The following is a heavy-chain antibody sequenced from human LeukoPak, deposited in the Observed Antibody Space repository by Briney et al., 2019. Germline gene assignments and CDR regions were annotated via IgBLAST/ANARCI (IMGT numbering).Heavy chain of an antibody. CDR3: ARDLVGATFNY. CDR1: GFMFSSYW. V-gene: IGHV3-7*01. Sequence: QTGGSLRLSCAASGFMFSSYWMSWVRQAPGKGLEWVADIKEDGSEKSYVDSVKGRFTISRDNAKNSLYLQMNTLRAEDTAVYYCARDLVGATFNYWGQGALVTVSS. J-gene: IGHJ4*02. D-gene: IGHD1-26*01. CDR2: IKEDGSEK.